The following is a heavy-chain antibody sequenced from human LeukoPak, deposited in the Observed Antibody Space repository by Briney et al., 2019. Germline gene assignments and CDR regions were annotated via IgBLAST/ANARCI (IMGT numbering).Heavy chain of an antibody. Sequence: SETLSLTCAVYGGSFSGYYWSWIRQPPGKGLEWIGEINHSGSTNYNPSLKSRVTISVDTSKNQFSLKLSSVTAADTAVYYCARAQSYDYVWGSYRPSFDPWGQGTLVTVSS. CDR2: INHSGST. J-gene: IGHJ5*02. CDR3: ARAQSYDYVWGSYRPSFDP. CDR1: GGSFSGYY. V-gene: IGHV4-34*01. D-gene: IGHD3-16*02.